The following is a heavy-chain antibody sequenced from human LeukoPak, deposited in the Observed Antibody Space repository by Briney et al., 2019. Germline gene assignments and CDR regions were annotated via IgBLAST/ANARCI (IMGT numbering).Heavy chain of an antibody. Sequence: PSETLSLTCAVYGGSFSGYYWSWIRQPPGKGLEWIGSIYYSGSTYYNPSLKSRVTISVDTSKNQFSLKLSSVTAADTAVYYCARGPGRYCSSTSCYKAYYYYYYMDVWGKGTTVTVSS. CDR3: ARGPGRYCSSTSCYKAYYYYYYMDV. D-gene: IGHD2-2*02. V-gene: IGHV4-34*01. CDR1: GGSFSGYY. CDR2: IYYSGST. J-gene: IGHJ6*03.